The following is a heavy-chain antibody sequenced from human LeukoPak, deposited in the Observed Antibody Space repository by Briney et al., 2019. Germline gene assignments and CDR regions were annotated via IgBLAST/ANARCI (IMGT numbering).Heavy chain of an antibody. D-gene: IGHD3-10*01. Sequence: GGSLRLSCAAPGFTFSSYAMSWVRQAPGKGLEWVSAISGSGGSTYYADSVKGRFTISRDNSKNTLYLQMNSLRAEDTAVYYCAKDRSRGLWFGELLLFDPWGQGTLVTVSS. CDR3: AKDRSRGLWFGELLLFDP. CDR1: GFTFSSYA. CDR2: ISGSGGST. V-gene: IGHV3-23*01. J-gene: IGHJ5*02.